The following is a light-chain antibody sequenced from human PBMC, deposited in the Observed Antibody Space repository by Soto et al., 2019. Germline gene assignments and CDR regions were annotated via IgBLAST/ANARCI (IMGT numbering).Light chain of an antibody. Sequence: QSALTQPRSVSGSPGQSVTISCTGTSSDVGGYNYVSWYQQHPGKAPKLMIYDVSKRPSGVPDRFSGSKSGNTASLTISGLQAEDEADYYCCSYSDSDTKVFGTGTKVTVL. J-gene: IGLJ1*01. V-gene: IGLV2-11*01. CDR2: DVS. CDR3: CSYSDSDTKV. CDR1: SSDVGGYNY.